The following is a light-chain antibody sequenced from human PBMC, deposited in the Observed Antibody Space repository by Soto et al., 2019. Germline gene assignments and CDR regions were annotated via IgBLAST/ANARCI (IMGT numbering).Light chain of an antibody. CDR1: SSDVGGYNY. V-gene: IGLV2-14*01. CDR2: EVS. J-gene: IGLJ1*01. Sequence: QSVLTQPASVSGSPGQSITISCTGTSSDVGGYNYVSWYQQHPGKTPKLMIYEVSNRPSGVSNRFSGSKSGNTASMTISGLQAEDEADYYCSSYTISDTRVFGNGTKVTVL. CDR3: SSYTISDTRV.